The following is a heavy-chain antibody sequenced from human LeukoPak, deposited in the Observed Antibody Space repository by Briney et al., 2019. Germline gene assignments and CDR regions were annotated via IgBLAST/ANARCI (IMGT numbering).Heavy chain of an antibody. D-gene: IGHD2-15*01. CDR2: IYYSGST. CDR3: ARVGCSGGSCYQSRGAFDI. J-gene: IGHJ3*02. Sequence: PGGSLRLSCAASGFTFSSYGMNWLRQPPGKGLEWIGSIYYSGSTYNNPSLKSRVTISVDTSKNQFSLQLNSVTAADTAVYYCARVGCSGGSCYQSRGAFDIWGHGTMVSVSS. V-gene: IGHV4-39*07. CDR1: GFTFSSYG.